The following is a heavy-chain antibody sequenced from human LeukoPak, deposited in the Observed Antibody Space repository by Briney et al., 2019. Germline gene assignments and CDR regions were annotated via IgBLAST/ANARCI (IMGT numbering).Heavy chain of an antibody. D-gene: IGHD6-6*01. CDR2: IYSGGST. J-gene: IGHJ6*03. CDR3: ARVYSSSFPNYYYYMDV. Sequence: GGSLRLSCAASGFTVSSNYMSWVRQAPGKGLEWVSVIYSGGSTYYADSVKGRFTISRDNSKNTLYLQMNSLRAEDTAVYYCARVYSSSFPNYYYYMDVWGKGTTVTVSS. V-gene: IGHV3-53*01. CDR1: GFTVSSNY.